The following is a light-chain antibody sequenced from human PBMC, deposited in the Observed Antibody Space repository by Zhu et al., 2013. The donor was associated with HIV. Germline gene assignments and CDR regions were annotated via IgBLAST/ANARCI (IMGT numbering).Light chain of an antibody. Sequence: QSALTQPASVSGSPGQSITISCTGTSSDVGGYNYVSWYQQLPGTAPKLLIYNNDQRPSGVPDRFSGSKSGSSASLAISGLQSDDDADYYCAVWDASLQGWVFGGGTKLTVL. J-gene: IGLJ3*02. CDR3: AVWDASLQGWV. CDR2: NND. CDR1: SSDVGGYNY. V-gene: IGLV1-44*01.